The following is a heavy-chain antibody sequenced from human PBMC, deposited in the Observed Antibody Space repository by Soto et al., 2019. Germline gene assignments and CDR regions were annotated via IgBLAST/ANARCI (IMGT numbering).Heavy chain of an antibody. CDR1: GFTFSSYG. CDR3: ARDGGLRGRYFDY. J-gene: IGHJ4*02. V-gene: IGHV3-33*01. CDR2: IWYDGSNK. D-gene: IGHD4-17*01. Sequence: HPGGSLRLSCAASGFTFSSYGMHWVRQAPGKGLEWVAVIWYDGSNKYYADSVKGRFTISRDNSKNTLYLQMNSLRAEDTAVYYCARDGGLRGRYFDYWGQGTLVTVSS.